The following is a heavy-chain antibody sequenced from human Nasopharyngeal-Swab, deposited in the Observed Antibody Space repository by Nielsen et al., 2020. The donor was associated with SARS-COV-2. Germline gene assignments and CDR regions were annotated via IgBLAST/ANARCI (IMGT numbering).Heavy chain of an antibody. CDR2: IDNDGSST. CDR3: ARESYSWSWYGPDY. CDR1: GFTFTDYW. D-gene: IGHD1-26*01. J-gene: IGHJ4*02. V-gene: IGHV3-74*03. Sequence: GESLKISCTVSGFTFTDYWMHWLRQSPGKGPVWLSRIDNDGSSTTYADSVRGRFTISRDNARNTLFLQLHSLRAEDTAVYYCARESYSWSWYGPDYWGQGNQVTVSS.